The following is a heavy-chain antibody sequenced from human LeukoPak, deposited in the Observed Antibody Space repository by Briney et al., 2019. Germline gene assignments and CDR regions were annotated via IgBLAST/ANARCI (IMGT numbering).Heavy chain of an antibody. D-gene: IGHD6-19*01. CDR1: GASITSYY. Sequence: SETLSLTCAVSGASITSYYWTWSRQPPGKGLEWIGYIYHTGNIKYNPSLNSRVTISIDTSKTQFSLKLSSVTASDTAVYYCARFGSGWWYNDYWGQGTLVTVSS. CDR2: IYHTGNI. J-gene: IGHJ4*02. CDR3: ARFGSGWWYNDY. V-gene: IGHV4-59*01.